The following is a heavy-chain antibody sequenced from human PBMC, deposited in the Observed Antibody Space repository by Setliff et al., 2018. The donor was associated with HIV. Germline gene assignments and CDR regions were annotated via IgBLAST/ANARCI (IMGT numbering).Heavy chain of an antibody. V-gene: IGHV4-39*07. CDR1: GGSISSGSYY. Sequence: SETLSLTCTVSGGSISSGSYYWSWIRQPPGKGLEWIGEMNHSGSTNYNPSLKSRVTMSVDTSKNKFSLKLSSVTAADTAVYYCARDLGSAYSYAQGRFDPWGQGTLVTVSS. D-gene: IGHD5-18*01. CDR2: MNHSGST. CDR3: ARDLGSAYSYAQGRFDP. J-gene: IGHJ5*02.